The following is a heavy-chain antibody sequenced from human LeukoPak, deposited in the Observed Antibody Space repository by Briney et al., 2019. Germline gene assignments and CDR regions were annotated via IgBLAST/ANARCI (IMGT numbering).Heavy chain of an antibody. CDR1: GGTFSSYA. D-gene: IGHD4-17*01. V-gene: IGHV1-69*05. CDR3: ARAVMDGDYVVDWFDP. J-gene: IGHJ5*02. CDR2: IIPIFGTA. Sequence: SVKVSCKASGGTFSSYAISWVRQAPGQGLEWMGGIIPIFGTANYAQKFQGRVTITTDESTSTAYMELSSLRSEDTAVYYCARAVMDGDYVVDWFDPWGQGTLVTVSS.